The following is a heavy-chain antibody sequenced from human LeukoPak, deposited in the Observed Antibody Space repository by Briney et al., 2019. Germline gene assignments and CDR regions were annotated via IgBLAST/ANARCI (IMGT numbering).Heavy chain of an antibody. CDR3: ARDHPSDYYDSSGYCDY. CDR2: ISSSSSYI. CDR1: GFTFSSYS. Sequence: PGGSLRLSRAASGFTFSSYSMNWVRQAPGKGLEWVSSISSSSSYIYYADSVKGRFTISRDNAKNSLYLQMNSLRAEDTAVYYCARDHPSDYYDSSGYCDYWGQGTLVTVSS. V-gene: IGHV3-21*01. J-gene: IGHJ4*02. D-gene: IGHD3-22*01.